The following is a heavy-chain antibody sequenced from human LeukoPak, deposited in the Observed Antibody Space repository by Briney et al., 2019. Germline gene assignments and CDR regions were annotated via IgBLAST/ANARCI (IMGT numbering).Heavy chain of an antibody. D-gene: IGHD6-19*01. CDR3: ATTDSSGWYGMDV. CDR1: GGSISSDYYY. J-gene: IGHJ6*02. CDR2: IYYSGST. V-gene: IGHV4-39*01. Sequence: SQTLSLTCTVSGGSISSDYYYWGWIRQPPGKGLEWIGSIYYSGSTYYNPSLRSRVTISVDTSKNQFSLKLSSVTAADTAVYYCATTDSSGWYGMDVWGQGTTVTVSS.